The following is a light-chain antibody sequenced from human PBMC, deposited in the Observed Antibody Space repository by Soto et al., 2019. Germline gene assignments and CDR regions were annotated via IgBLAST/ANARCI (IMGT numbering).Light chain of an antibody. Sequence: QSVLTQPPSVSGAPGQRVTISCTGSSSNIGAGYDVHWYQHLPGAAPKLLIYGNSNRPAGVPDRLAGSKSGTSASLAITGLQAEDEAEYYCQSYDSSLSAYVFGAGTKVTVL. CDR2: GNS. J-gene: IGLJ1*01. CDR1: SSNIGAGYD. CDR3: QSYDSSLSAYV. V-gene: IGLV1-40*01.